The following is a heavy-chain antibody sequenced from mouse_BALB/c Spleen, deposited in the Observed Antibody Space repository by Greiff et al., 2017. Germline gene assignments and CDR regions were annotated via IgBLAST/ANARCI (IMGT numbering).Heavy chain of an antibody. CDR1: GYTFTDYY. V-gene: IGHV1-77*01. D-gene: IGHD2-10*02. J-gene: IGHJ4*01. CDR2: IYPGSGNT. CDR3: ARYGGYGNYPYMDY. Sequence: QVQLQQSGAELARPGASVKLSCKASGYTFTDYYINWVKQRTGQGLEWIGEIYPGSGNTYYNEKFKGKATLTADKSSSTAYMQLSSLTSEDSAVYYCARYGGYGNYPYMDYWGQGTSVTVSS.